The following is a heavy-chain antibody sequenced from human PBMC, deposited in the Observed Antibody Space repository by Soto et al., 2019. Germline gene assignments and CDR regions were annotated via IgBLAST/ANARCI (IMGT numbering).Heavy chain of an antibody. CDR3: ARGGGTILAPLP. D-gene: IGHD3-3*01. V-gene: IGHV1-2*02. J-gene: IGHJ4*02. Sequence: ASVKVSCKASGYTFTGYFIHWVRQAPGQGLEWMGWINPNSGATKYAQKFQGRVTLSRDTSISTAYMELSGLRSDDTAVYYCARGGGTILAPLPWGQGTLVTVSS. CDR1: GYTFTGYF. CDR2: INPNSGAT.